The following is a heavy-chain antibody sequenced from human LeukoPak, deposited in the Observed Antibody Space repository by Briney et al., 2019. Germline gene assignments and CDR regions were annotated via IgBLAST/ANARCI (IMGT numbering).Heavy chain of an antibody. CDR3: ARDSYYDSSGYYSSEYFQH. CDR2: INPNSGGT. J-gene: IGHJ1*01. Sequence: ASVTVSCKASGYTFTGYYMHWVRQAPGQGLEWMGWINPNSGGTNYAQKFQGRVTMTRDTSISTAYMELNRLRSDDTAVYYCARDSYYDSSGYYSSEYFQHWGQGTLVTVSS. D-gene: IGHD3-22*01. CDR1: GYTFTGYY. V-gene: IGHV1-2*02.